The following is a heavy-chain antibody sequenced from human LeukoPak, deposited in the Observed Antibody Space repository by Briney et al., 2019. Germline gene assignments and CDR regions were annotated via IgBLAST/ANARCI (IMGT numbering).Heavy chain of an antibody. CDR1: GGSISSYY. J-gene: IGHJ4*02. CDR3: ARMTPLPRYCSVGSCYYFDY. V-gene: IGHV4-59*01. CDR2: IYYSGST. Sequence: SETLSLTCTVSGGSISSYYWSWIRQPPGKGLEWIGYIYYSGSTNYNPSLKSRVTISVDTSKNQFSLKLSSVTAADTAVYYCARMTPLPRYCSVGSCYYFDYWGQGTLVTVSS. D-gene: IGHD2-15*01.